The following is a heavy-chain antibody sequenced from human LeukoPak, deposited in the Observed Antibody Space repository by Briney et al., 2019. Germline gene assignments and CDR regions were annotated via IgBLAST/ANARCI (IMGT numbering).Heavy chain of an antibody. CDR1: GFTFSSYA. V-gene: IGHV3-23*01. CDR2: ISGSGGST. D-gene: IGHD6-6*01. J-gene: IGHJ4*02. CDR3: AKVRKYSSSSLYFDY. Sequence: PGGSLRLSCAASGFTFSSYAMSWFRQAPGKGLEWVSAISGSGGSTYYADSVKGRFTISRDNSKNTLYLQMNSLRAEDTAVYYCAKVRKYSSSSLYFDYWGQGTLVTVSS.